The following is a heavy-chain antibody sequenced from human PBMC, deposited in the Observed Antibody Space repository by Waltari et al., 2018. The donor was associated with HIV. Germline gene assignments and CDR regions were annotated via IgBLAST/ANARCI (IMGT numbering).Heavy chain of an antibody. V-gene: IGHV4-38-2*02. CDR2: IYHSGST. D-gene: IGHD3-10*01. CDR1: GYSISSGYY. CDR3: ARGPQGYYGSGINWFDP. J-gene: IGHJ5*02. Sequence: QVQLQESGPGLVKPSETLSLTCTVSGYSISSGYYWGWIRQPPGKGLEWIGSIYHSGSTYYNPSLKSRVTISVDTSKNQFSLKLSSVTAADTAVYYCARGPQGYYGSGINWFDPWGQGTLVTVSS.